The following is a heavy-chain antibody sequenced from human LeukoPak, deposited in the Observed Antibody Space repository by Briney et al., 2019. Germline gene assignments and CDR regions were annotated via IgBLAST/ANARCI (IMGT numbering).Heavy chain of an antibody. J-gene: IGHJ3*02. D-gene: IGHD3-22*01. Sequence: SETLSLTCTVSGGSISSYYWSWIRQPPGKGLEWIGYIYYSGSTNYNPSLKSRVTISVDTSKNQFSLKLSSVTAADTAVYYCARQTGYYYDSSGYYGLGAFDIWGQGTMVTVSS. V-gene: IGHV4-59*01. CDR1: GGSISSYY. CDR2: IYYSGST. CDR3: ARQTGYYYDSSGYYGLGAFDI.